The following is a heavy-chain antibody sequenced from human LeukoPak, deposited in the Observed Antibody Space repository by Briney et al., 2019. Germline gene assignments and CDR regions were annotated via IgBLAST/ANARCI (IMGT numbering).Heavy chain of an antibody. CDR1: GYTFTGYY. D-gene: IGHD3-10*01. J-gene: IGHJ4*02. CDR3: ARDGDYGSGSYYNKVDY. CDR2: INPNSGGT. Sequence: GASVKVSCKASGYTFTGYYMHWVRQAPGQGLEWMGWINPNSGGTNYAQKFQGRVTMSRDTSISTAYMELSRLRSDDTAVYYWARDGDYGSGSYYNKVDYWGQGTLVTVSS. V-gene: IGHV1-2*02.